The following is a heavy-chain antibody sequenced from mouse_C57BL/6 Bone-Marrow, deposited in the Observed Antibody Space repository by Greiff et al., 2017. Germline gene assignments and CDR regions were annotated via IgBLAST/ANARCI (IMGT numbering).Heavy chain of an antibody. CDR2: IDPSDSET. J-gene: IGHJ4*01. CDR3: AGGTTVVAKGAMEY. V-gene: IGHV1-52*01. CDR1: GYTFTSYW. D-gene: IGHD1-1*01. Sequence: QVQLQQPGAELVRPGSSVKLSCKASGYTFTSYWMHWVKQRPIQGLEWIGNIDPSDSETHYNQKFKDKATLTVEKSSSTAYMQLSSLTSEDTAVYYCAGGTTVVAKGAMEYWGQGTSVTVSS.